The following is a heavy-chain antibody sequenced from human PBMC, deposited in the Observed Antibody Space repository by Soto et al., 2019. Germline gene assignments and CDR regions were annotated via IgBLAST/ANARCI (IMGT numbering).Heavy chain of an antibody. J-gene: IGHJ5*02. CDR1: GFTFNSYS. D-gene: IGHD3-10*01. Sequence: GGSLRLSCAASGFTFNSYSVNWVRQAPGMGLEWVSTISGIAVATYYADSVKGRFTISRDNSKNTLYLQMNSLRAEDTAVYYCANYGSGSSPPVGWFDPWGQGTLVTVSS. CDR3: ANYGSGSSPPVGWFDP. V-gene: IGHV3-23*01. CDR2: ISGIAVAT.